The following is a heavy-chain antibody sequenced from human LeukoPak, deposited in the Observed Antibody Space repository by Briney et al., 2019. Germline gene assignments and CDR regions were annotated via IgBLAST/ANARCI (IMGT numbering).Heavy chain of an antibody. CDR2: IYYSGST. CDR1: GGSISSSSYY. V-gene: IGHV4-39*07. J-gene: IGHJ5*02. CDR3: ARGGIWFGDSRWFDP. Sequence: SETLSLTCTVSGGSISSSSYYWGWIRQPPGKGLEWIGSIYYSGSTYYNPSLKSRVTISVDTSKNQFSLKLSSVTAADTAVYYCARGGIWFGDSRWFDPWGQGTLVTVSS. D-gene: IGHD3-10*01.